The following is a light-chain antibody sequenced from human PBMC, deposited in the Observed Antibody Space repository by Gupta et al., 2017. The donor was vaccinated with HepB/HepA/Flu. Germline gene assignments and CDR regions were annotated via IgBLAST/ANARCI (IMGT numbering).Light chain of an antibody. Sequence: QSALTQPASVSGSPGQSITISCTGTSSDVGNYNLVSWYQQHPGKAPKLMIYEVTKRPSGVSNRFSASKSDNTASLTISGLQAEGEADYYCCSYAGGSTYVFGTGTKVTVL. V-gene: IGLV2-23*02. CDR2: EVT. J-gene: IGLJ1*01. CDR1: SSDVGNYNL. CDR3: CSYAGGSTYV.